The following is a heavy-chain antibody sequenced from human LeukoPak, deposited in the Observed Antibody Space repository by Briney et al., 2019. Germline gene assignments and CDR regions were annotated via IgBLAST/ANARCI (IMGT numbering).Heavy chain of an antibody. CDR3: ARDRGY. Sequence: GGSLRLSCAASGFSFSDYYYMSWIRQAPGKGLEWVANIKEDGTEKNLVDSVKGRFTISRDNTKNSLYLQMNSLRAEDTAVYYCARDRGYWGQGTLVTVSS. CDR1: GFSFSDYY. CDR2: IKEDGTEK. V-gene: IGHV3-7*01. J-gene: IGHJ4*02.